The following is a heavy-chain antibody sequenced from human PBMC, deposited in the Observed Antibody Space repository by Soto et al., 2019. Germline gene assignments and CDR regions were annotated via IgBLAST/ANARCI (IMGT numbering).Heavy chain of an antibody. Sequence: ASVKVSCKASGYTFTSYGISWVRQAPGQGLEWMGWISAYNGNTNYAQKLQGRVTMTTDTSTSTAYMELRSLRSDDTAVYYCARGEDDYDSSGYYADFDYWGQGTLVTVSS. D-gene: IGHD3-22*01. J-gene: IGHJ4*02. V-gene: IGHV1-18*01. CDR2: ISAYNGNT. CDR3: ARGEDDYDSSGYYADFDY. CDR1: GYTFTSYG.